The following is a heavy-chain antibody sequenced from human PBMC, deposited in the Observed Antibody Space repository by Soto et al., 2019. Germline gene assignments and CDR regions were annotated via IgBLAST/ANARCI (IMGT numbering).Heavy chain of an antibody. CDR3: VGNSNKGGYYYYYGMHX. CDR2: IDDSGST. CDR1: GGSLSGYY. Sequence: SETLSLTCGVYGGSLSGYYWTWIRQSPGKGLEGIGEIDDSGSTNYNRSLKSRVTISVDTSKNKFSLKMSSVTAADTAVYYCVGNSNKGGYYYYYGMHXWGQGTTFTVS. J-gene: IGHJ6*02. D-gene: IGHD3-16*01. V-gene: IGHV4-34*01.